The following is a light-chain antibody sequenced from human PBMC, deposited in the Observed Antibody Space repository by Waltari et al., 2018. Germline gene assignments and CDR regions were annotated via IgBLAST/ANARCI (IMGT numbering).Light chain of an antibody. CDR1: QSVGRS. Sequence: EMVLTQSPGILALFPGERATLSCRASQSVGRSLAWYQQKPGQAPRLLIYDASSRATGISDKFSGSGSGTDFSLTISRVEPEDFAVYFCQMYVRLPVTFGQGTKVEVK. V-gene: IGKV3-20*01. CDR3: QMYVRLPVT. CDR2: DAS. J-gene: IGKJ1*01.